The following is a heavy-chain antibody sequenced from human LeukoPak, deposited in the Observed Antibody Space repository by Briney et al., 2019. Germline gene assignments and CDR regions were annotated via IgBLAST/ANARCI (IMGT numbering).Heavy chain of an antibody. Sequence: SETLSLTCIVSGGSISTSSYYWGWIRQPPGKGLEWIGSINRGGATDYKSSLKSRVTMSVDTSKNQFSLKLSSVTAADTAVYYCARHPQRGYCSAGSCYAEFDPWGQGTLVTVSS. V-gene: IGHV4-39*01. CDR1: GGSISTSSYY. CDR2: INRGGAT. CDR3: ARHPQRGYCSAGSCYAEFDP. D-gene: IGHD2-15*01. J-gene: IGHJ5*02.